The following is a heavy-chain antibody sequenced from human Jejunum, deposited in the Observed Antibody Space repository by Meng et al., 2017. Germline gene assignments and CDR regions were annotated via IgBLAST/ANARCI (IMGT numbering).Heavy chain of an antibody. CDR2: ISRTSITI. D-gene: IGHD6-13*01. Sequence: GGSLRLSCAASGFAFSGYSTHWVRQAPGKGLEWISYISRTSITIFQADTVRGRFTISRDNAKNSLFLQMNSLRDDDTAVYYCARGGPAPGNSYSFDYWGHGTLVTVSS. CDR3: ARGGPAPGNSYSFDY. V-gene: IGHV3-48*02. CDR1: GFAFSGYS. J-gene: IGHJ4*01.